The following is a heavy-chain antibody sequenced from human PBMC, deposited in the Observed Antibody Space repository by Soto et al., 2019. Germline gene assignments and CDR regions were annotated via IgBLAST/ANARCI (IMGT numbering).Heavy chain of an antibody. V-gene: IGHV1-24*01. CDR2: FDPEDGET. CDR3: ATHRQQQLVLGH. J-gene: IGHJ4*02. CDR1: GYTLTELS. D-gene: IGHD6-13*01. Sequence: ASVKVSCKVSGYTLTELSMHWVRQAPGKGLEWMGGFDPEDGETIYAQKFQGRVTMTEDTSTDPAYMELSRLRSEDTAVYYCATHRQQQLVLGHWGQGTLVTVSS.